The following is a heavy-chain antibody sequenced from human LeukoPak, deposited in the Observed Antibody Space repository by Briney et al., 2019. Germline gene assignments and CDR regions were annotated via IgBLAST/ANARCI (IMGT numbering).Heavy chain of an antibody. D-gene: IGHD5-24*01. Sequence: GGSLRRSCAASGFTFSSCGMHWVRQAPGKGLEWVAVIWYDGTNKYYADSVKGRFTISRDNSKNTLYLQMNSLRAEDTAVYYCARGRDGYNWIDYWGQGTLVTVSS. V-gene: IGHV3-33*01. J-gene: IGHJ4*02. CDR2: IWYDGTNK. CDR1: GFTFSSCG. CDR3: ARGRDGYNWIDY.